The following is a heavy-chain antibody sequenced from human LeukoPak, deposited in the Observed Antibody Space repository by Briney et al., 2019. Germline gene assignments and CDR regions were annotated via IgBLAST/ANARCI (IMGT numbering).Heavy chain of an antibody. V-gene: IGHV3-33*06. CDR2: IWYDGSNK. J-gene: IGHJ4*02. Sequence: QPGGSLRLSCAASGFTFSSYGMHWVRQAPGKGLEWVAVIWYDGSNKYYADSVKGRFTVSRDNSKNTLYLNMNSLRTEDTALYYCVKDTIFTVDPFDYWGQGTLVTVSS. D-gene: IGHD3-3*01. CDR3: VKDTIFTVDPFDY. CDR1: GFTFSSYG.